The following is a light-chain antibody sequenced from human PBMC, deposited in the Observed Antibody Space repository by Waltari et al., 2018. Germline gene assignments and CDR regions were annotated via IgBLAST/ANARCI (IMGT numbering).Light chain of an antibody. Sequence: SNDLTQPPSVSVSPGQTATISCSGDKLGDKFISWYQQKPGQSPVLVIYQDKKLPSGKFERFSGSNAGNTATLTISGTQSLDEADYYCQAWGSDAYVVFGGGTRVTVL. CDR1: KLGDKF. V-gene: IGLV3-1*01. J-gene: IGLJ2*01. CDR2: QDK. CDR3: QAWGSDAYVV.